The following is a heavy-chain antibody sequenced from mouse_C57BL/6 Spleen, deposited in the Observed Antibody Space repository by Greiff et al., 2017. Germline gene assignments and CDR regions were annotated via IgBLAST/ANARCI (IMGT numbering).Heavy chain of an antibody. D-gene: IGHD4-1*01. CDR1: W. CDR3: ARGKAGTEGY. J-gene: IGHJ2*01. Sequence: QVQLQQSGTELVKPGASVKLSYWMHWVKQRPGQGLEWIGNINPSNGGTNYNEKFKSKATLTVDKSSSTAYMQLSSLTSEDSAVYYCARGKAGTEGYWGQGTTLTVSS. CDR2: INPSNGGT. V-gene: IGHV1-53*01.